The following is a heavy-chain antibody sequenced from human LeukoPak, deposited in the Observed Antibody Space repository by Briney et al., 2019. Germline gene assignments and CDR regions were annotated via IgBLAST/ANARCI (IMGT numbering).Heavy chain of an antibody. CDR1: GGSFSGYY. V-gene: IGHV4-34*01. CDR2: INHSGST. Sequence: SETLSLTCAVYGGSFSGYYWSWIRQPPGKGLEWIGEINHSGSTNYNPSLKSRVTISVDTSKNQFSLQLNSVTPEDTAVYYCARGPPGIFEQQLVGGGWFDPWGQGTLVTVSS. CDR3: ARGPPGIFEQQLVGGGWFDP. J-gene: IGHJ5*02. D-gene: IGHD6-13*01.